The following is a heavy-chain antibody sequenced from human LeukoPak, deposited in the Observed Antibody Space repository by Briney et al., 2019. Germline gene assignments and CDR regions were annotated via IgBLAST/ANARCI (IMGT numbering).Heavy chain of an antibody. CDR2: IIPIFGTA. Sequence: SVKVSCKASGGTFSSYAISWVRQAPGQGREWMGRIIPIFGTANYAQKFQGRVTITTDESTSTAYMALSSLRSEDTAVYYCARENMVRGVIITAYYWGQGTLVTVSS. J-gene: IGHJ4*02. V-gene: IGHV1-69*05. D-gene: IGHD3-10*01. CDR3: ARENMVRGVIITAYY. CDR1: GGTFSSYA.